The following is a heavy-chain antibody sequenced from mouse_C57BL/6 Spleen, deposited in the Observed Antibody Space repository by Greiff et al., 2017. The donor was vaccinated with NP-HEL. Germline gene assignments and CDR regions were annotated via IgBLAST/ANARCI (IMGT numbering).Heavy chain of an antibody. CDR1: GYTFTSYW. J-gene: IGHJ2*01. CDR3: ARAPYDYDEDY. V-gene: IGHV1-7*01. Sequence: QVQLKQSGAELAKPGASVKLSCKASGYTFTSYWMHWAKQRPGQGLEWIGYINPSSGYTKYNQKFKDKATLTADKSSSTAYMQLSSLTYEDSAVYYCARAPYDYDEDYWGQGTTLTVSS. D-gene: IGHD2-4*01. CDR2: INPSSGYT.